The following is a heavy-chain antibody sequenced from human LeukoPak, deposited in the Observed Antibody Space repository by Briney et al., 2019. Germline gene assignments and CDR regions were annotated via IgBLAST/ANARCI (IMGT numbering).Heavy chain of an antibody. J-gene: IGHJ4*02. Sequence: GGSLRLSCAASGFTFSSYGMHWGRQAPGKGLEWVAVIWYDGSNKYYADSVKGRFTISRDNSKNTLYLQMNSLRAEDTAVYYCARDQPVRGVPDYWGQGTLVTVSS. CDR1: GFTFSSYG. CDR2: IWYDGSNK. V-gene: IGHV3-33*01. CDR3: ARDQPVRGVPDY. D-gene: IGHD3-10*01.